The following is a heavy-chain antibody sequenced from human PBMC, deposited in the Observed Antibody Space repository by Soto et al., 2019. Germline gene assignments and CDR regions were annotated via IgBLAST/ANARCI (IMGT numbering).Heavy chain of an antibody. V-gene: IGHV3-30*18. CDR1: GFTFSSYG. CDR2: ISYDGSNK. J-gene: IGHJ6*02. Sequence: PGGSLRLSCAASGFTFSSYGMHWVRQAPGKGLEWVAVISYDGSNKYYADSVKGRFTISRDNSKNTLYLQMNSLRAEDTAVYYCAKGLVVPAAAHYYYYGMDVWGQGTTVTVSS. CDR3: AKGLVVPAAAHYYYYGMDV. D-gene: IGHD2-2*01.